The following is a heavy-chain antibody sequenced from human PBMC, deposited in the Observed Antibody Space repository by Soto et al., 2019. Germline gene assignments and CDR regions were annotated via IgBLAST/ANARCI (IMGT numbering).Heavy chain of an antibody. CDR2: INSDGSST. CDR3: ARGEQQLVRGHNWFDP. Sequence: EVQLVESGGGLVQPGGSLRLSCAASGFTFSSYWMHWVRQAPGKGLVWVSRINSDGSSTSYADSVKGRFTISRDNDKNTLYLQMNSLRAEDTAVYYCARGEQQLVRGHNWFDPWGQGTLVTVSS. J-gene: IGHJ5*02. V-gene: IGHV3-74*01. CDR1: GFTFSSYW. D-gene: IGHD6-13*01.